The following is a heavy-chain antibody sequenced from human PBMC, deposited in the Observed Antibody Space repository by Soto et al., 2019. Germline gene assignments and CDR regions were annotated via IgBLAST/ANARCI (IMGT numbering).Heavy chain of an antibody. CDR2: VYFTGST. CDR3: ASFPVIPGRDSPLIFDY. CDR1: GDSMNSHY. V-gene: IGHV4-59*08. J-gene: IGHJ4*01. Sequence: SETLSLTCTVTGDSMNSHYWSWLRQPPGKALEWMGYVYFTGSTNYSPSLESRLTILVDTSKNQFSLKLTSVTAADTAVYYCASFPVIPGRDSPLIFDYSGQGTLVTVSS. D-gene: IGHD3-22*01.